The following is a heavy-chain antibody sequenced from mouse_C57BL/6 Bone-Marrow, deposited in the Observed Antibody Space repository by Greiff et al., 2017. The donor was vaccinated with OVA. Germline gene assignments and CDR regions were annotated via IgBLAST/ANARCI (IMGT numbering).Heavy chain of an antibody. CDR1: GYTFTSYW. CDR2: IYPGSGST. D-gene: IGHD2-2*01. J-gene: IGHJ2*01. V-gene: IGHV1-55*01. Sequence: QVQLQQPGAELVTPGASVKMSCKASGYTFTSYWITWVKQRPGQGLEWIGDIYPGSGSTYYTEKFKSKATLTVDTSSSTAYMQLSSLTSEDSAVYYCASGLVDYWGQGTTLTVSA. CDR3: ASGLVDY.